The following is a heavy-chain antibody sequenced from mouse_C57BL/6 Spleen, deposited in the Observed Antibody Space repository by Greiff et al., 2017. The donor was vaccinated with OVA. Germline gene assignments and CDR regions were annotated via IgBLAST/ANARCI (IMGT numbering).Heavy chain of an antibody. V-gene: IGHV14-4*01. CDR3: THGSSYAMDY. J-gene: IGHJ4*01. CDR1: GFNIKDDY. D-gene: IGHD1-1*01. CDR2: IDPENGDT. Sequence: VQLQQSGAELVRPGASVKLSCTASGFNIKDDYMHWVKQRPEQGLEWIGWIDPENGDTEYASKFQGKATITADTSSNTAYLQLSSLTSEDTAVYYCTHGSSYAMDYWGQGTSVTVSA.